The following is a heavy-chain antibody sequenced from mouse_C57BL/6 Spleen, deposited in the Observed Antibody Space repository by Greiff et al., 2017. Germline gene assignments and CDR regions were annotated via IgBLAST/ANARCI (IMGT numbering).Heavy chain of an antibody. D-gene: IGHD1-1*01. CDR2: LDPENGDT. J-gene: IGHJ2*01. V-gene: IGHV14-4*01. Sequence: VQLQQSGAELVRPGASVKLSCTASGFNIKDDYMHWVKQRPEQGLEWIGWLDPENGDTEYASKFQGKATITADTSSNTAYLQLSSLTSEDTAVYYCTTSALTTVASFDYWGQGTTLTVSS. CDR1: GFNIKDDY. CDR3: TTSALTTVASFDY.